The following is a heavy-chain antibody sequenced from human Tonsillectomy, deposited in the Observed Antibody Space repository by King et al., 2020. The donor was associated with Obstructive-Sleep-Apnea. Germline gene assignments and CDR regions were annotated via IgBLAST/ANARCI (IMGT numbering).Heavy chain of an antibody. D-gene: IGHD5-12*01. Sequence: VQLVESGGGLVQRGGSLRLSCSASGFTFSNYAMHWVRQAPGKGLEYVSAISSNGGSTYYADSVKGRFTISRDISKNTLYLQMSSLRPEDTAVYYCVKDSDGGYDFGYSYYGMDVWGQGTTVTVSS. J-gene: IGHJ6*02. V-gene: IGHV3-64D*09. CDR3: VKDSDGGYDFGYSYYGMDV. CDR1: GFTFSNYA. CDR2: ISSNGGST.